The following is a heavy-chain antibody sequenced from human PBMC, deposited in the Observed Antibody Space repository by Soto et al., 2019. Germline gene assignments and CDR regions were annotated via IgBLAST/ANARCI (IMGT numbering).Heavy chain of an antibody. CDR2: IYHSGST. Sequence: SETLSLTCAVSGGSISSSNWWSWVRQPPGKGLEWIGEIYHSGSTNYNPSLKSRVTISVDKSKNQFSLKLSSVTAADTAVYYCAREGITMVRGVMGGYYYGMDVWGQGTTVTVSS. J-gene: IGHJ6*02. V-gene: IGHV4-4*02. CDR3: AREGITMVRGVMGGYYYGMDV. D-gene: IGHD3-10*01. CDR1: GGSISSSNW.